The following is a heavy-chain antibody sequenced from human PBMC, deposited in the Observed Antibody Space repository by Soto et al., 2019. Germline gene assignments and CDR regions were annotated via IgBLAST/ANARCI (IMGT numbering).Heavy chain of an antibody. V-gene: IGHV3-21*01. CDR1: GFTFSSYS. D-gene: IGHD3-10*01. J-gene: IGHJ5*02. Sequence: GGSLRLSCAASGFTFSSYSMNWVRQAPGKGLEWVSSISSSSYIYYADSVKGRFTISRDNAKNSLYLQMNSLRAEDTAVYYCARSKNYYYGSGSSWFDPWGQGTLVTVSS. CDR3: ARSKNYYYGSGSSWFDP. CDR2: ISSSSYI.